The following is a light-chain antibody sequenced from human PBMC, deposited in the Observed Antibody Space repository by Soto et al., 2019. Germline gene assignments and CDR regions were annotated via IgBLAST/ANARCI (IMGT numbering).Light chain of an antibody. V-gene: IGKV1-12*01. CDR3: QQAKSFPWT. CDR1: QGISNS. J-gene: IGKJ1*01. Sequence: DIQMTQSPSSVSASIGDRVTITCRASQGISNSLVWYQQKPGKAPKVLIYVASSLQSGVPSRFSGTGYGTDFTLTISSLQPEDLATYYCQQAKSFPWTFGQGTKVEI. CDR2: VAS.